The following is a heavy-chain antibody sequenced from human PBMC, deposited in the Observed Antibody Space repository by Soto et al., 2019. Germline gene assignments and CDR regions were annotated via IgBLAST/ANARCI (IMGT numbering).Heavy chain of an antibody. Sequence: SESLYLTCTVSGYPISSYYWTWSRQPPGKGLEWIGYIYYSRSTNYNPSLKSRITISVDTSKNQFSLKLHSVTAADTAVDFCARAGSYDYVWVRYHFDLWGEPSLVTVTS. V-gene: IGHV4-59*01. D-gene: IGHD3-16*02. CDR1: GYPISSYY. J-gene: IGHJ5*02. CDR2: IYYSRST. CDR3: ARAGSYDYVWVRYHFDL.